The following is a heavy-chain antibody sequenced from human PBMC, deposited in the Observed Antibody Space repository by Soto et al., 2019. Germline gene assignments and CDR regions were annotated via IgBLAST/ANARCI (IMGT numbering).Heavy chain of an antibody. CDR3: AADLGPAYDSNNCFDP. V-gene: IGHV3-15*07. J-gene: IGHJ5*02. CDR1: GFIFSHAW. D-gene: IGHD2-21*01. Sequence: EVQLVESGGDLVKPGGSLRLSCAASGFIFSHAWFHWVRQPPGKGLELVGRVKNNGGATDYAASVKGRFTISRDDSKDTGYLQMSSLRTEDTAIYYCAADLGPAYDSNNCFDPWGQGTLVTVSS. CDR2: VKNNGGAT.